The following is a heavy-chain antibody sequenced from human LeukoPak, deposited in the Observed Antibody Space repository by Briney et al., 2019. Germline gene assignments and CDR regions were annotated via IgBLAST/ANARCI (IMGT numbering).Heavy chain of an antibody. CDR2: IYSDGST. CDR3: AKSGYNRFDY. D-gene: IGHD5-24*01. V-gene: IGHV3-53*01. J-gene: IGHJ4*02. Sequence: GGSLRLSCAASGFSISSDYMSWVRQAPGKGLEWVSIIYSDGSTYYADSAKGRFTISRDNSKNTLYLQMNSLRADDTAVYYCAKSGYNRFDYWGQGTLVTVSS. CDR1: GFSISSDY.